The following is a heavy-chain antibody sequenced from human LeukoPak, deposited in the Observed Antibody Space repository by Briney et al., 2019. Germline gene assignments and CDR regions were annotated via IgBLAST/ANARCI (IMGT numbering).Heavy chain of an antibody. Sequence: GGSLRLSCAASGFIFNNYGLIWVRQAPGKGRERVSAISNDGGGTQYADFVEGRFTISRDNSKNTLFLQMSSLRAEDTALYYCTKGSSGYFADLWGQGTLVTVSS. V-gene: IGHV3-23*01. CDR2: ISNDGGGT. CDR3: TKGSSGYFADL. D-gene: IGHD3-22*01. J-gene: IGHJ5*02. CDR1: GFIFNNYG.